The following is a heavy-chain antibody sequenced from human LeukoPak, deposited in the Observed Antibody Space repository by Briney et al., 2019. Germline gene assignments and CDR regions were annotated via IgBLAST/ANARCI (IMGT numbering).Heavy chain of an antibody. V-gene: IGHV3-48*02. CDR3: ARDLMGGWLRPDAFDI. CDR2: ISSSSSTI. J-gene: IGHJ3*02. Sequence: PGGSLRLSCAASGFTFSSYSMNWVRQAPGKGLEWVSYISSSSSTIYYADSVKGRFTISRDNAKNSLYLQMNSLRDEDTAVYYCARDLMGGWLRPDAFDIWGQGTMVTVSS. CDR1: GFTFSSYS. D-gene: IGHD6-19*01.